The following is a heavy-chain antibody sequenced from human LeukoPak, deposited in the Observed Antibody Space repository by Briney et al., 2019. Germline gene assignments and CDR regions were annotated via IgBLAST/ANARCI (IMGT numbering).Heavy chain of an antibody. CDR2: INPNSGGT. Sequence: ASVKVSCKASGYTFTGYYMHWVRQAPGQGLEWMGRINPNSGGTNYAQKFQGRVTMTRDTSISTAYMELSRLRSDDTAVYYCVRAQRGYSYGCFNCWGQGTLVTVSS. D-gene: IGHD5-18*01. CDR1: GYTFTGYY. J-gene: IGHJ4*02. V-gene: IGHV1-2*06. CDR3: VRAQRGYSYGCFNC.